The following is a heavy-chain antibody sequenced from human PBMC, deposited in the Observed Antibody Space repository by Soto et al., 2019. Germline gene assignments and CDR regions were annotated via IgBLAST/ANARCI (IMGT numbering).Heavy chain of an antibody. J-gene: IGHJ6*02. CDR2: IYYSGNT. Sequence: SETLSLTCTVSGGSVRSGGYYWSWVRQNPRRGLEWIGNIYYSGNTYYNPSLKSRLTISVDTSKNQFSLNLSSVTAADTAVYYCARDRLMATAGTARHYFGLDVWGQGTTVTVSS. CDR3: ARDRLMATAGTARHYFGLDV. CDR1: GGSVRSGGYY. V-gene: IGHV4-31*03. D-gene: IGHD5-18*01.